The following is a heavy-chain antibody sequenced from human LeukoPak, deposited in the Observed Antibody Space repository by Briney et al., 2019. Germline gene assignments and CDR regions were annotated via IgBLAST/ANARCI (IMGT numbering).Heavy chain of an antibody. Sequence: ASVKVSCKASGYTFTSYDINWVRQATGQGLEWMGWMNPNSGNTGYAQKFQGRVTMTTDTSTSTAYMDLRSLRSDDTAVYYCAREVTGTARYYFEYWGQGTLVTVSS. D-gene: IGHD1-7*01. CDR3: AREVTGTARYYFEY. CDR2: MNPNSGNT. J-gene: IGHJ4*02. CDR1: GYTFTSYD. V-gene: IGHV1-8*01.